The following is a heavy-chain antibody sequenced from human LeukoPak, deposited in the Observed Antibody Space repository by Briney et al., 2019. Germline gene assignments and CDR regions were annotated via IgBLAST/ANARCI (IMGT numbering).Heavy chain of an antibody. D-gene: IGHD1-26*01. CDR1: GFTFSSYT. V-gene: IGHV3-23*01. J-gene: IGHJ4*02. CDR3: AKDSSTTVGPPDY. Sequence: PGGSLILSCAASGFTFSSYTMGWVRQAPGKGLEWVSTISGSGSSTYYADSVKGRFTISRDNSKNTLYLQMHTLSAEDTAVYYCAKDSSTTVGPPDYWGQGTLVTVSS. CDR2: ISGSGSST.